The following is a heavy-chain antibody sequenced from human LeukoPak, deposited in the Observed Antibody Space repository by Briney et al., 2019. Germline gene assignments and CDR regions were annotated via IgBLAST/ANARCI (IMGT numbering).Heavy chain of an antibody. J-gene: IGHJ5*02. CDR2: INAGNGNT. Sequence: ASVKVSCKASGYTFTSYAMHWVRQAPGQRLEWMGWINAGNGNTKYSQKFQGRVTITRDTSASTAYMELSSLRSEDTAVCYCARGPGYSSGFNWFDPWGQGTLVTVSS. D-gene: IGHD6-19*01. V-gene: IGHV1-3*01. CDR3: ARGPGYSSGFNWFDP. CDR1: GYTFTSYA.